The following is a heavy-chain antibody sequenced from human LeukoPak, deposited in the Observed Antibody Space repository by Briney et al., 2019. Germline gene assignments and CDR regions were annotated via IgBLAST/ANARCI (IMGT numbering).Heavy chain of an antibody. D-gene: IGHD6-6*01. CDR2: IYHSGST. J-gene: IGHJ4*02. V-gene: IGHV4-38-2*02. Sequence: SETLSLTCTVSGYSISSGYYWGWIRQPPGKGLKWIGSIYHSGSTYYNPSLKSRVTISVDTSKNQFSLKLSSVTAADTAVYYCARGQQLVRFDYWGQGTLVTVSS. CDR1: GYSISSGYY. CDR3: ARGQQLVRFDY.